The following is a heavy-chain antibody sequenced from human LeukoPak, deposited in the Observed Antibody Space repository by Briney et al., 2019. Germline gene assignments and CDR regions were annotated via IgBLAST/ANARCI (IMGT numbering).Heavy chain of an antibody. J-gene: IGHJ4*02. CDR2: IYHSGNT. CDR3: ARRGIPVAGLDY. CDR1: GGSISGYY. V-gene: IGHV4-59*08. Sequence: SETLSLTCTVSGGSISGYYWSWIRQPPGKGLEWIGYIYHSGNTNCNPSPRSRVTISVDTSRNQFSLNLSSVTAADTAVYYCARRGIPVAGLDYWGQGSLVAVSS. D-gene: IGHD6-19*01.